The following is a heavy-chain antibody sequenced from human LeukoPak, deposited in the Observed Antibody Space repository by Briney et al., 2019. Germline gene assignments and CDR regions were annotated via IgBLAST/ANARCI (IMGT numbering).Heavy chain of an antibody. Sequence: SETLSLTCAVYGGSFSGYYWSWIRQPPGKGLEWIGEINHSGSTNYNPSLKSRVTISVDTSKNQFSLKLSSVTAADTAVYYCARDLGDAYFDYWGQGTLVTVSS. CDR3: ARDLGDAYFDY. CDR2: INHSGST. J-gene: IGHJ4*02. CDR1: GGSFSGYY. V-gene: IGHV4-34*01.